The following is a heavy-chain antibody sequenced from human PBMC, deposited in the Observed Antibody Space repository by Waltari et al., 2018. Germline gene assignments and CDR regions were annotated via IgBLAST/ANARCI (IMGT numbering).Heavy chain of an antibody. Sequence: EVQLVESGGGLVQPGGSLRLSCAASGFTFSSYSMNWVRQAPGKGLEWVSYISSSSSTIYYADSVKGRFTISRDNAKNSLYLQMNSLRAEDTAVYYCAREGSAYDYIWGSYRYQFDYWGQGTLVTVSS. CDR3: AREGSAYDYIWGSYRYQFDY. J-gene: IGHJ4*02. CDR2: ISSSSSTI. V-gene: IGHV3-48*01. D-gene: IGHD3-16*02. CDR1: GFTFSSYS.